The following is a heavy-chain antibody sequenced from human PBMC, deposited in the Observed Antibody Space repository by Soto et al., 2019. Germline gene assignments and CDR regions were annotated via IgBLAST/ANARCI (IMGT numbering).Heavy chain of an antibody. CDR3: AKPTVGGVMMTQLWTYAMSV. CDR1: GFTFSSYA. V-gene: IGHV3-23*01. Sequence: GGSLRLSCAASGFTFSSYAMSWVRQAPGKGLEWVSAISGSGGSTYYADSVKGRFTISRDNSKNTLYLQMNSLRAEDTAVYYCAKPTVGGVMMTQLWTYAMSVCGHGPPCDQLL. CDR2: ISGSGGST. J-gene: IGHJ6*02. D-gene: IGHD3-3*01.